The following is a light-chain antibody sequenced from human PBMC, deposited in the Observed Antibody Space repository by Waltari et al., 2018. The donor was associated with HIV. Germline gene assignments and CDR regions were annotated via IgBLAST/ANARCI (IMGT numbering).Light chain of an antibody. J-gene: IGKJ3*01. CDR3: KQYGSSPPFT. V-gene: IGKV3-20*01. CDR1: QSVSRSY. CDR2: GGS. Sequence: EIVLTQSLGTLSLSPGERATLSCRASQSVSRSYLAWYQQKPGQSPRHLIYGGSSRATGIQDRLSGSGSGTDFTLTISRLEPEDFAVYYCKQYGSSPPFTFGPGTKVDIK.